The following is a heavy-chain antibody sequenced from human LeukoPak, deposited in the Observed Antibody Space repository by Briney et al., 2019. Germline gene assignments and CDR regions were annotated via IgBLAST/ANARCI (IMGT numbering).Heavy chain of an antibody. D-gene: IGHD3-16*02. V-gene: IGHV7-4-1*02. J-gene: IGHJ4*02. CDR3: ARAFQSLGGLSLPDY. Sequence: ASVKVPCKASGYTFTNYAMNWVRQAPGQGLEWMGWIHPSTGNPTYAQGFTGRFVFSLDTSVSTTYLQIISLKAEDTAVYYCARAFQSLGGLSLPDYWGQGTLVTVSS. CDR1: GYTFTNYA. CDR2: IHPSTGNP.